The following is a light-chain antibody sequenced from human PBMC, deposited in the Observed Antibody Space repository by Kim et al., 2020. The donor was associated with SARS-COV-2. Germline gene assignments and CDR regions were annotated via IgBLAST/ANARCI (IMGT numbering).Light chain of an antibody. CDR3: QQYYSTPPT. Sequence: DIVMTQSPDFVAVSLGERATINCKSSQNVLFSSNSKNYLAWFQQKPGQPPKLLISWASTRESGVPDRFSGSGSATDFTLTISSLQVEDVAVYYCQQYYSTPPTFGQGTKVDIK. CDR1: QNVLFSSNSKNY. J-gene: IGKJ1*01. V-gene: IGKV4-1*01. CDR2: WAS.